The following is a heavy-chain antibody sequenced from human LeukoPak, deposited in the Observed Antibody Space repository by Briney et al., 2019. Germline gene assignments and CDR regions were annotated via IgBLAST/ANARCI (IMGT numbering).Heavy chain of an antibody. D-gene: IGHD2-2*02. CDR2: INPSGGST. Sequence: GASVTVSCKASGGTFSSYAISWVRQAPGQGLEWMGIINPSGGSTSYAQKFQGRVTMTRDTSTSTVYMELSSLRSEDTAVYYCARGDIVVVPAAIRSLDWFDPWGQGTLVTVSS. CDR3: ARGDIVVVPAAIRSLDWFDP. J-gene: IGHJ5*02. V-gene: IGHV1-46*01. CDR1: GGTFSSYA.